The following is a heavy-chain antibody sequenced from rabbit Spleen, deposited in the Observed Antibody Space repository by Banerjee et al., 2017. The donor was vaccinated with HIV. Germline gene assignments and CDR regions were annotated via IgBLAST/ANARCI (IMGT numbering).Heavy chain of an antibody. CDR2: IDPVFGIT. D-gene: IGHD8-1*01. Sequence: QSLEESGGDLVKPGASLTLTCTASGFTLSSYYMNWDRQAPGKGLEWIGYIDPVFGITYYANWVNGRFSISRENAQNTVFLQMTSLTAADTATYFCARDGAGGSYFALWGQGTLVTVS. J-gene: IGHJ3*01. V-gene: IGHV1S40*01. CDR1: GFTLSSYY. CDR3: ARDGAGGSYFAL.